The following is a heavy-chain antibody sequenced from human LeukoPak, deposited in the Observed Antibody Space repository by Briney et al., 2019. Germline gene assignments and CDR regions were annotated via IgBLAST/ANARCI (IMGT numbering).Heavy chain of an antibody. CDR2: IRQDGSEK. D-gene: IGHD4-17*01. Sequence: GGFLSLSCAASGFTFSSYWMSWVRQAPGKGLEWVANIRQDGSEKYYVDSVKGRFTISRDNAKNSLYPQMNSLRAEDTAVYYCARANYGDYFDYWGQGTLVTVSS. V-gene: IGHV3-7*01. CDR1: GFTFSSYW. CDR3: ARANYGDYFDY. J-gene: IGHJ4*02.